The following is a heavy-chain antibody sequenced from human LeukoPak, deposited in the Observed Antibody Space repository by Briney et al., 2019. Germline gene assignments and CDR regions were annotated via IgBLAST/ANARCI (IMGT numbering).Heavy chain of an antibody. V-gene: IGHV4/OR15-8*01. CDR2: IYESGST. Sequence: PSETLSLTCVVSGTSINNKKWWSWVRQSPGKGLEWIGEIYESGSTNYNPSLKSRVTISVDKSKNQFSLQLTSVTAADTAVYYCTMNGAYCLDSWGPGTLLTVSS. CDR1: GTSINNKKW. J-gene: IGHJ4*02. CDR3: TMNGAYCLDS. D-gene: IGHD4/OR15-4a*01.